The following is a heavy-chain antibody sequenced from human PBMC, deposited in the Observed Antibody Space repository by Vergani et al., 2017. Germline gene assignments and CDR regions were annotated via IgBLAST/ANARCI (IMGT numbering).Heavy chain of an antibody. D-gene: IGHD6-13*01. J-gene: IGHJ4*02. V-gene: IGHV4-59*01. CDR2: IYDSGDT. Sequence: QVRLEESGPGLVKPSETLSLTCSVSGDSMNTYYWTWIRQPPGKGLEWIGYIYDSGDTKYNPSLKSRVTMSLDTSKNQFSLNLYSVTAADTAVYYCARGSRAAGYSGPDSWGQGTRVTVSS. CDR1: GDSMNTYY. CDR3: ARGSRAAGYSGPDS.